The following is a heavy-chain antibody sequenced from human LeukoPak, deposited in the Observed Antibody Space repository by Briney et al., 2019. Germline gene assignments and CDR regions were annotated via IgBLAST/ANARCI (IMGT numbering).Heavy chain of an antibody. CDR1: GFTFSSYW. J-gene: IGHJ4*02. Sequence: GGSLRLSCAATGFTFSSYWMSWVRQAPGKGLEWVANIRQDGSEKYYVDSVKGQFTISRDNAKNSLYLQMTSLRAEDTAVYYCARENRSTSCCFDYWGQGTLVTVSS. D-gene: IGHD2-2*01. V-gene: IGHV3-7*01. CDR2: IRQDGSEK. CDR3: ARENRSTSCCFDY.